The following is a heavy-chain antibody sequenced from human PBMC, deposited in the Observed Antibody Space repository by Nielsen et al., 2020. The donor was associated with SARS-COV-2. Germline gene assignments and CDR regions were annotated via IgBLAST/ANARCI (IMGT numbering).Heavy chain of an antibody. Sequence: SETLSLTCTVSGGSISSSSYYWGWIRQPPGKGLEWIGSIYYSGSTYYNPSLKSRVTISVDTSKNQFSLKLSSVTATDTAVYYCARQPGDGIVVVVAANNWFDPWGQGTLVTVSS. J-gene: IGHJ5*02. D-gene: IGHD2-15*01. CDR1: GGSISSSSYY. V-gene: IGHV4-39*01. CDR3: ARQPGDGIVVVVAANNWFDP. CDR2: IYYSGST.